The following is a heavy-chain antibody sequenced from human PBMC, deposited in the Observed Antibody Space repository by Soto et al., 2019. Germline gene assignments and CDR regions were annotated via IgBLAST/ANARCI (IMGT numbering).Heavy chain of an antibody. Sequence: SETLSLTCTVSGGSISSYDWSWIRQPPGKGLEWIGYIYYSGSTNYNPSLKSRVTISVDTSKNQFSLKLSSVTAADTAVYYCARHTPAISISDHWGQGTLVTVSS. V-gene: IGHV4-59*08. CDR2: IYYSGST. CDR3: ARHTPAISISDH. D-gene: IGHD2-15*01. J-gene: IGHJ4*02. CDR1: GGSISSYD.